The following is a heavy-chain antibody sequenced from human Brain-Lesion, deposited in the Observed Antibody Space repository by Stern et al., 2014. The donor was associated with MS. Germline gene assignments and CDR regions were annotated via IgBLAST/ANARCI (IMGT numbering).Heavy chain of an antibody. D-gene: IGHD1-1*01. V-gene: IGHV4-30-4*01. CDR2: IYSSGNS. CDR3: ARGPLEGIDMKPFFYAMDV. Sequence: QVQLVQSGPGLVKPSQTLSLTCTVSGGSTSRRSYYWSWIRQHTGRGLEWIGSIYSSGNSFYNPPLKSRLTISLDTSKTQFSLRLNSVTATDTAVYYCARGPLEGIDMKPFFYAMDVWGHGTTVTVSS. J-gene: IGHJ6*02. CDR1: GGSTSRRSYY.